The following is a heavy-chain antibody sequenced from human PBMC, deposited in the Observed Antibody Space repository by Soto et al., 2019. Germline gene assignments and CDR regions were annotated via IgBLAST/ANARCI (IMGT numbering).Heavy chain of an antibody. CDR2: IYYSGST. V-gene: IGHV4-31*03. J-gene: IGHJ5*02. Sequence: SETLSLTCTVSGGSISSGGYYWSWIRQHPGKCLEWIGYIYYSGSTYYNPSLKSRVTISVDTSKNQFSLKLSSVTAADTAVYYCARDKSGTRWFDPWGQGTLVTVYS. CDR3: ARDKSGTRWFDP. CDR1: GGSISSGGYY. D-gene: IGHD1-1*01.